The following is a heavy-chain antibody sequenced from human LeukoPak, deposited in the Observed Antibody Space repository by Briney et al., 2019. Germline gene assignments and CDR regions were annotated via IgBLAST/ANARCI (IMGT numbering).Heavy chain of an antibody. CDR1: GFTFSSYE. CDR3: ARVHGETNLGFDP. CDR2: INSDGSST. V-gene: IGHV3-74*01. J-gene: IGHJ5*02. Sequence: GGSLRLACAASGFTFSSYEMNWVRQAPRKGLVWVSRINSDGSSTSYADSVKGRFTISRDNAKNTLYLQMNSLRAEDTAVYYCARVHGETNLGFDPWGQGTLVTVSS.